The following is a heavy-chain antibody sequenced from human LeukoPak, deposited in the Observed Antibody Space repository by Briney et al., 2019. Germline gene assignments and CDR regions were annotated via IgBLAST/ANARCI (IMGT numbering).Heavy chain of an antibody. J-gene: IGHJ5*02. D-gene: IGHD4-17*01. CDR1: GYTFTGYY. CDR3: ARPNGDYYNWFDP. Sequence: RASVKVSCKASGYTFTGYYIHWVRQAPGQGLEWMGWINPNSGDTNYAQKFKDRVTLTRDTSISTAYMEVTNLRSDDTAVYYCARPNGDYYNWFDPWGQGTLVTVSS. CDR2: INPNSGDT. V-gene: IGHV1-2*02.